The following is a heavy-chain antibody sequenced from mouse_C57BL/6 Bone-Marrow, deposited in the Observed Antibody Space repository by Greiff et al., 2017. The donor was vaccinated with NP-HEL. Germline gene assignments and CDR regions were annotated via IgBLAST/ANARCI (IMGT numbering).Heavy chain of an antibody. CDR2: ISGGGGNT. D-gene: IGHD2-5*01. Sequence: EVKLMESGGGLVKPGGSLKLSCAASGFTFSSYTMSWVRQTPEKRLEWVATISGGGGNTYYPDSVKGRFTISRDHAKNTLYLQMSSLRSEDTALYYCARHSAYYSKTWFAYWGQGTLVTVSA. CDR1: GFTFSSYT. CDR3: ARHSAYYSKTWFAY. V-gene: IGHV5-9*01. J-gene: IGHJ3*01.